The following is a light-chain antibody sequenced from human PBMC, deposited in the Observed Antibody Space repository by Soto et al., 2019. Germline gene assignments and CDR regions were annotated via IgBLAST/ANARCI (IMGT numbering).Light chain of an antibody. CDR3: QQYGSSPLT. V-gene: IGKV3-20*01. CDR2: DAA. CDR1: QSVSSSY. Sequence: ETVLTQSPGTLSLSPGERANLSCMASQSVSSSYLAWYQQKPRQAPSLRIYDAASRATGIPDRFSGSGSGTHFPLTIRRLEPYDFAVYHCQQYGSSPLTFGGGPKVEI. J-gene: IGKJ4*01.